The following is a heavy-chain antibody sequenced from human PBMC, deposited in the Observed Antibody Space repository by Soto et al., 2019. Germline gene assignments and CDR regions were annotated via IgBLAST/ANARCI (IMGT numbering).Heavy chain of an antibody. J-gene: IGHJ4*02. V-gene: IGHV3-23*01. Sequence: PXGSLILSCVASGFTFSSYSMSWVRQAPGKGLEWVSGFRAGGDDGTTYYADSVKGRFTISRDNSKNTLFLQMNSLRAEDTAIYYCAKKVNSGSGSQYFDYFGQGTLVTVSS. CDR1: GFTFSSYS. CDR2: FRAGGDDGTT. CDR3: AKKVNSGSGSQYFDY. D-gene: IGHD3-10*01.